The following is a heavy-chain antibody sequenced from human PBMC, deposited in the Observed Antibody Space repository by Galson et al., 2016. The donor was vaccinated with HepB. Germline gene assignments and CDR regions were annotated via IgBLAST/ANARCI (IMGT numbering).Heavy chain of an antibody. J-gene: IGHJ1*01. CDR2: ISDDGTNK. CDR3: VAGKEYFQH. CDR1: GFSFRNYG. V-gene: IGHV3-30*03. D-gene: IGHD6-19*01. Sequence: SLRLSCAASGFSFRNYGMHWVRQAPGEGLDWVSAISDDGTNKYYADSMKGRFTISRDNSKNTLSLKMNSLRAEDTAVSYCVAGKEYFQHWGQGTLVTVSS.